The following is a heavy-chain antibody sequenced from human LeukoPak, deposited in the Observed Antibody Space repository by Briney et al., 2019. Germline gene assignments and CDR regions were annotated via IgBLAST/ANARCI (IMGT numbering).Heavy chain of an antibody. V-gene: IGHV4-59*08. J-gene: IGHJ4*02. CDR2: IYYSGST. Sequence: SETLSLTCTVSGGSISSYYWSWIRQPPGKGLEWIGYIYYSGSTNYNPSLKSRVTISVDTSKNQFSLKLSSVTAADTAVYYCARHRAHYDSSGAIDYWGQGTLVTVSS. CDR1: GGSISSYY. D-gene: IGHD3-22*01. CDR3: ARHRAHYDSSGAIDY.